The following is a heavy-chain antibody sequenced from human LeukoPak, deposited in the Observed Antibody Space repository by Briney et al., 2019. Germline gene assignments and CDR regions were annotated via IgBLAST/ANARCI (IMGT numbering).Heavy chain of an antibody. CDR1: GYTLTGDY. CDR3: ARDLPNWIPQPNWFDP. V-gene: IGHV1-2*02. J-gene: IGHJ5*02. D-gene: IGHD1-1*01. Sequence: ASVKVSCKASGYTLTGDYMHWVRHAPGEGLEWMGWINPNSGGTNYAQKFQGSVTMTRDTSISTAYMELSRLRSDDTAVYYCARDLPNWIPQPNWFDPWGQGTLVTVSS. CDR2: INPNSGGT.